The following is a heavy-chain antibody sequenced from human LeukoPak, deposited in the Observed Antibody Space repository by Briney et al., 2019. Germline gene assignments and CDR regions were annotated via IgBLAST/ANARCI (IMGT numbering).Heavy chain of an antibody. D-gene: IGHD4-17*01. CDR3: AKAIYGDYAGPYYFDY. J-gene: IGHJ4*02. CDR1: GFIFSIYR. V-gene: IGHV3-23*01. CDR2: ISGSGGST. Sequence: GGSLRLFCSASGFIFSIYRMIGVRHAPGKGLEWVSAISGSGGSTYYADSVKGRFTISRDNSKNTLYLQMNRLRAEDTAVYYCAKAIYGDYAGPYYFDYWGQGTLVTVSS.